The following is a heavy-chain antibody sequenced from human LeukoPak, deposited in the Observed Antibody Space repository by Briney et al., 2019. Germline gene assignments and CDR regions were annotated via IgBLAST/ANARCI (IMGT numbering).Heavy chain of an antibody. CDR1: GYTFTSYD. Sequence: ASVKVSCKASGYTFTSYDMHWVRQAPGQGLEWMGIINPSGGSTSYAQKFQGRVTMTRDTSTSTVYMGLSSLRSEDTAVYYCARAGRRPTFDYWGQGTLVTVSS. CDR2: INPSGGST. J-gene: IGHJ4*02. CDR3: ARAGRRPTFDY. V-gene: IGHV1-46*01. D-gene: IGHD1-26*01.